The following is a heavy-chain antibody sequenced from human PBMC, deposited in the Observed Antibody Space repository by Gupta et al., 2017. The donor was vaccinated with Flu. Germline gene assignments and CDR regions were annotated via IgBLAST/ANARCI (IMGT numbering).Heavy chain of an antibody. CDR2: SKSKGEGGTA. J-gene: IGHJ6*02. D-gene: IGHD2-2*01. CDR3: HTVDVVLPASLAGYYSSGLDA. Sequence: EVQVVESGGGVVKPGGSLRLSCAASGFTFCNAWMPWVRQAPGKGLEWVGRSKSKGEGGTADYDEHVKGIVTSARDDSKNTLYLQMNSLKTEENDVYSCHTVDVVLPASLAGYYSSGLDAWGRGTTVPVS. V-gene: IGHV3-15*01. CDR1: GFTFCNAW.